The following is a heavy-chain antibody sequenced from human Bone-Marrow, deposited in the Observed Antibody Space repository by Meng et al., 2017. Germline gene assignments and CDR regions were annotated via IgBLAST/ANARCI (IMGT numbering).Heavy chain of an antibody. D-gene: IGHD6-19*01. CDR3: AREGQQWLDNFDY. V-gene: IGHV3-33*08. Sequence: LVGLGGGLVKRRGSLSLSCVAAGFTFSSNWMHWVRQDPGKGLEWVAVIWYDGSNKYYADSVKGRFTISRDNSKNTLYLQMNSLRAEDTAVYYCAREGQQWLDNFDYWGQGTLVTVSS. J-gene: IGHJ4*02. CDR1: GFTFSSNW. CDR2: IWYDGSNK.